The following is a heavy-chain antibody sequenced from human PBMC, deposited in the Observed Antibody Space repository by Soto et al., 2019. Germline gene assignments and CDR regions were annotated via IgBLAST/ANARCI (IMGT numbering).Heavy chain of an antibody. D-gene: IGHD3-22*01. Sequence: DTPSPTFTDATDSLTTGSYYGGWTRQTPGKGLEWIGSIYYNGTTYYNPSLKSRVFISVDTSKDQFSLRLKSVTVADTATFYCVRHEVAVSGAYNMDVWGRGTTVT. CDR1: TDSLTTGSYY. CDR2: IYYNGTT. CDR3: VRHEVAVSGAYNMDV. V-gene: IGHV4-39*01. J-gene: IGHJ6*02.